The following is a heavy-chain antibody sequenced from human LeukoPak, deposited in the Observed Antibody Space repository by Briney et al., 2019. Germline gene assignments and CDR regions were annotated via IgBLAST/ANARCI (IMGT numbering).Heavy chain of an antibody. V-gene: IGHV1-8*01. CDR2: MNPNSGNT. J-gene: IGHJ4*02. CDR3: ARRSGWYGVYYFDY. Sequence: GASVKVSCKASGYTFTSYDINWVRQATGQGLEWMGWMNPNSGNTGYAQKFQGRVTMTRNTSISTAYMELSSLRSEDTAVYYCARRSGWYGVYYFDYWGQGTLVTVSS. D-gene: IGHD6-19*01. CDR1: GYTFTSYD.